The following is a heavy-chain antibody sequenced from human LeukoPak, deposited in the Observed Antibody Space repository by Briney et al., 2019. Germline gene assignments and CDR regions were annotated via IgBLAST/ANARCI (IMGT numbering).Heavy chain of an antibody. CDR3: ARDEGGGYNQWDY. Sequence: ASVTVSCKASGGTFSSYAISWVRQAPGQGLEWMGGIIPIFGTANYAQKFQGRVTITADESTSTAYMELSSLRSEDTAVYYCARDEGGGYNQWDYWGQGTLVTVSS. J-gene: IGHJ4*02. D-gene: IGHD5-24*01. CDR2: IIPIFGTA. CDR1: GGTFSSYA. V-gene: IGHV1-69*13.